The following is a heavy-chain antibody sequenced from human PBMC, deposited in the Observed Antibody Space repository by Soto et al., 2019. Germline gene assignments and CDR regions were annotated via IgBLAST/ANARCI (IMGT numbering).Heavy chain of an antibody. Sequence: EVQLVESGGGLVKPGGSLRLSCAASGFTFSSYSMNWLRQAPGKGLEWVSSISSSSSYIYYADSVKGRFTISRDNAKNSLYLQMNSLRAEDTAVYYCARVGGQLVPGFDYWGQGTLVTVSS. D-gene: IGHD6-6*01. J-gene: IGHJ4*02. CDR2: ISSSSSYI. CDR3: ARVGGQLVPGFDY. CDR1: GFTFSSYS. V-gene: IGHV3-21*01.